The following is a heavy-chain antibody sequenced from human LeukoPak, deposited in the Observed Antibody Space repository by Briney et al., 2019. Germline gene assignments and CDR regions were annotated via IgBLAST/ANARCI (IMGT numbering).Heavy chain of an antibody. D-gene: IGHD6-13*01. CDR3: ARDPRPVQARDNSTSPHPGY. J-gene: IGHJ4*02. V-gene: IGHV3-30-3*01. CDR2: ISYDGSNK. CDR1: GFTFSSYA. Sequence: GGSLRLSCAASGFTFSSYAMHWVRQAPGKGLEWEAVISYDGSNKYYADSVKGRFTISRDNSKNTLYLQMNSLRVEDTAVYYCARDPRPVQARDNSTSPHPGYWGQGTLVTVSS.